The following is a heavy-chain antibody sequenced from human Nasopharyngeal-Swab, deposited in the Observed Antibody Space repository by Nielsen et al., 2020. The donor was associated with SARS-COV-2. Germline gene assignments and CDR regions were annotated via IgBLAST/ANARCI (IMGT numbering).Heavy chain of an antibody. Sequence: SETLSLTCTVSGGSISSGGYYWSWIRQHPGKGLEWIGYIYYSGSTYYNPSLKSRVTISVDMSKNQFSLKLSSVTAADTAVYYCASLRRDGYNDLDYWGQGTLVTVSS. CDR2: IYYSGST. J-gene: IGHJ4*02. V-gene: IGHV4-31*03. D-gene: IGHD5-24*01. CDR1: GGSISSGGYY. CDR3: ASLRRDGYNDLDY.